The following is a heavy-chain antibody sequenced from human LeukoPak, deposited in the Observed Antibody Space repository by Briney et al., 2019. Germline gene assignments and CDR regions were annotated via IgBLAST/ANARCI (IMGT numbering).Heavy chain of an antibody. D-gene: IGHD6-13*01. CDR1: GFTFDDYA. J-gene: IGHJ3*02. CDR3: AKGSLYSSSWSSAHDAFDI. V-gene: IGHV3-9*01. CDR2: ISWNSGSI. Sequence: PGGSLRLSCAASGFTFDDYAMPWVRQAPGKGLEWVSGISWNSGSIGYADSVKGRFTISRDNAKNSLYLQMNSLRAEDTAVYYCAKGSLYSSSWSSAHDAFDIWGQGTMVTVSS.